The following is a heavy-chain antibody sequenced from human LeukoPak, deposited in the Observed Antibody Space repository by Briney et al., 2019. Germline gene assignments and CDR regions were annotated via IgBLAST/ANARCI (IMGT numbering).Heavy chain of an antibody. D-gene: IGHD6-13*01. V-gene: IGHV3-21*06. Sequence: PEGSLRLSCAASGFTFSSYSMNWVRQAPGKGLEWVSSISGSGSYIYYADSVKGRFTISRDNAKNSLYLQMNSLRAEDTAVYYCAGAIGYSSSWYDYWGQGTLVTVSS. CDR3: AGAIGYSSSWYDY. J-gene: IGHJ4*02. CDR2: ISGSGSYI. CDR1: GFTFSSYS.